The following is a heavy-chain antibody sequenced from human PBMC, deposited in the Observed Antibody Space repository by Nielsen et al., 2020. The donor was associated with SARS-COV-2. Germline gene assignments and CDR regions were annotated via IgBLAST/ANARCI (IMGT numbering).Heavy chain of an antibody. J-gene: IGHJ5*02. CDR1: GYSFTSYW. CDR3: ARDAPKYSSGWYWFDP. Sequence: GESLKISCKGSGYSFTSYWISWVRQMPGKGLEWMGRIDPSDSYTNYSPSFQGHATISADKSISTAYLQWSSLKASDTAMYYCARDAPKYSSGWYWFDPWGQGTLVTVSS. CDR2: IDPSDSYT. V-gene: IGHV5-10-1*01. D-gene: IGHD6-19*01.